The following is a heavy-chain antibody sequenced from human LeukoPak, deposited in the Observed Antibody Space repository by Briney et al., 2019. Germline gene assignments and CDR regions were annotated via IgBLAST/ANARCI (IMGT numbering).Heavy chain of an antibody. J-gene: IGHJ4*02. CDR3: ARGKGFVGHFDS. V-gene: IGHV1-69*04. CDR2: IIPILGTA. Sequence: GASVTVSCKASGGTFSSNAISWVRQAPGQGPEWMGRIIPILGTAEYAEKFQGRVTITADKSTTTAYMELSSLKSEDTALYFCARGKGFVGHFDSWGQGTLVTVSS. D-gene: IGHD2-15*01. CDR1: GGTFSSNA.